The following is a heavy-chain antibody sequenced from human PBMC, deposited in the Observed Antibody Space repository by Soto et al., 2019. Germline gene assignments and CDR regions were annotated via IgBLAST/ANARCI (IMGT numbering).Heavy chain of an antibody. CDR3: ARMSYFYDKWYFDL. CDR2: VYYSGTT. V-gene: IGHV4-30-4*01. D-gene: IGHD3-22*01. J-gene: IGHJ2*01. Sequence: QLQESGPGLVKPSQTLSLTCTVSGASINNNDYYWSWIRQTPGKGLEWIGYVYYSGTTDYIPSLNSRLSMSIDKSPNHFTLKLNSVTAADTATYYCARMSYFYDKWYFDLWGRGTLVTVSS. CDR1: GASINNNDYY.